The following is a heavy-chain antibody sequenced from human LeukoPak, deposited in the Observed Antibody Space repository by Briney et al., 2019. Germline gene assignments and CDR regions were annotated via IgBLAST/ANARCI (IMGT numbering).Heavy chain of an antibody. CDR3: ARDYRLTMIVA. Sequence: PGGSLRLSCAASGFIFSSYEMSWVRQAPGKGLEWVSYISSSGRTMYYANSVKGRFTVSRDNTKNSLYLQMNSLRAADTAVYYCARDYRLTMIVAWGQGTMVTVS. CDR1: GFIFSSYE. J-gene: IGHJ3*01. D-gene: IGHD3-22*01. CDR2: ISSSGRTM. V-gene: IGHV3-48*03.